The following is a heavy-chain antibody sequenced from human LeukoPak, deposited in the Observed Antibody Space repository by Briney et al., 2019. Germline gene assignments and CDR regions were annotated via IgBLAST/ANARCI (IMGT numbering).Heavy chain of an antibody. J-gene: IGHJ4*02. D-gene: IGHD1-1*01. CDR1: GFTFSSYA. V-gene: IGHV3-23*01. CDR2: ISGGGDST. Sequence: GGSLRLSCAASGFTFSSYAMSWVRQAPGKGLEWVSAISGGGDSTYYADSVKGRFTISRDNSKNTLYLQMNSLRAEDTAVYYCAKPRLTGTTLSPFEYWGQGTLVTVSS. CDR3: AKPRLTGTTLSPFEY.